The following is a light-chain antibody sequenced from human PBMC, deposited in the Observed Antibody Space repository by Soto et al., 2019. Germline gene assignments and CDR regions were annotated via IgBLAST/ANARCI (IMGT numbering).Light chain of an antibody. Sequence: IVLTQSPGPLSFSPGERATLSCRASQSVTSRQLAWDQQKPGQPPRLLIYGISSRANGIPDRFSGSGSGTDFTLTISRLEPEDFAVYYCQQYGSSLTWTFGQGTKVDIK. V-gene: IGKV3-20*01. CDR1: QSVTSRQ. J-gene: IGKJ1*01. CDR3: QQYGSSLTWT. CDR2: GIS.